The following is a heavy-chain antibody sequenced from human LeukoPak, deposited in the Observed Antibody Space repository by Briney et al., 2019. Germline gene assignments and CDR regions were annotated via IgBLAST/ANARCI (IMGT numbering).Heavy chain of an antibody. D-gene: IGHD5-18*01. Sequence: ASVKVSCKASGYTFTSYGLSWVRQAPGQGLEWMGWISPYNGNTNYAQKLQGRVTMTTDTSTSTAYMELSRLRSDDTAVHYCAREYSYGYDYWGQGTLVTVSS. V-gene: IGHV1-18*01. CDR3: AREYSYGYDY. CDR2: ISPYNGNT. J-gene: IGHJ4*02. CDR1: GYTFTSYG.